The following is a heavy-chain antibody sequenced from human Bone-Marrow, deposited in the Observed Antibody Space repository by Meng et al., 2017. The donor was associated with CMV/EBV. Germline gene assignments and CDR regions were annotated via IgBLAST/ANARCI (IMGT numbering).Heavy chain of an antibody. CDR2: MNPNSGNT. D-gene: IGHD3-3*01. Sequence: ASVKVSCKASGYTFTSYDINWVRQATGQGLEWMGWMNPNSGNTGYAQKFQGRVTMTTDTSTSTAYMELRSLRSDDTAVYYCARANSTNYDFWSGYLGIHPYYYYYGMDVWGQGTTVTVSS. CDR1: GYTFTSYD. J-gene: IGHJ6*02. CDR3: ARANSTNYDFWSGYLGIHPYYYYYGMDV. V-gene: IGHV1-8*01.